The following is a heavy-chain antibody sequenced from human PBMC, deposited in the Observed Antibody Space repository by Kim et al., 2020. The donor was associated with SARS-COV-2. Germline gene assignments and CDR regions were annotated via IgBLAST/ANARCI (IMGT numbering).Heavy chain of an antibody. CDR3: ARFFYGSGSRNYYYGMDV. Sequence: NSRVTISVDTPKNQFSLKLISVTAADTAVYYCARFFYGSGSRNYYYGMDVWGQGTTVTVSS. D-gene: IGHD3-10*01. J-gene: IGHJ6*02. V-gene: IGHV4-34*01.